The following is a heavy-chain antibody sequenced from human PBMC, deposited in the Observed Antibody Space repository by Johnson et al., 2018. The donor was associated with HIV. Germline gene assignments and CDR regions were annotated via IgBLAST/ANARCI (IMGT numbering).Heavy chain of an antibody. CDR3: ASELGDCSGGSCHDAFDI. CDR1: GFTFDDYG. Sequence: MMLVESGGGVVRPGGSLRLSCADSGFTFDDYGMSWVRQTPGKGLEWVSGINWNGGRTGYADSVKGRFTISRDNAKNSLYLQMNSLRAEETAVYYCASELGDCSGGSCHDAFDICGQGTMVTVSS. V-gene: IGHV3-20*04. J-gene: IGHJ3*02. D-gene: IGHD2-15*01. CDR2: INWNGGRT.